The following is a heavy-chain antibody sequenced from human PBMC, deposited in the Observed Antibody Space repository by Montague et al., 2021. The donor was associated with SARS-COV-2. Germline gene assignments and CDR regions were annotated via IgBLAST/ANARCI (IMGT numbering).Heavy chain of an antibody. CDR3: ARDVWEPEVRSRGWFDP. CDR1: GGSISDNNW. CDR2: ISLGGHT. D-gene: IGHD1-26*01. Sequence: SETLSLTCGVSGGSISDNNWLSWVRQSPETGLEWIGEISLGGHTDYNPSLKSRVTISLDKSKNQFSLKLTSVTAADTAVYYCARDVWEPEVRSRGWFDPWGQGILVTVSS. V-gene: IGHV4-4*02. J-gene: IGHJ5*02.